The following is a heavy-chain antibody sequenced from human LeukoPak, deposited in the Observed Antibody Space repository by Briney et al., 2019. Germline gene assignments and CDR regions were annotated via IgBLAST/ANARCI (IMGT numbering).Heavy chain of an antibody. CDR2: ISYDGSNK. CDR1: GFTFSSYG. V-gene: IGHV3-30*18. CDR3: ANSDY. Sequence: GGSLRLSCAASGFTFSSYGMHWVRQAPGKGLEWVAVISYDGSNKYYADSVKGRFTISRDNSKKSLYLQMNSLRAEDTAFYYCANSDYWGQGTLVTVSS. J-gene: IGHJ4*02.